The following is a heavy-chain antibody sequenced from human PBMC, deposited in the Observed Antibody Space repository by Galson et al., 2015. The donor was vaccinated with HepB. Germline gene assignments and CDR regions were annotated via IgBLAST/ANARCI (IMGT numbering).Heavy chain of an antibody. V-gene: IGHV1-2*06. Sequence: SVKVSCKASGYTFTGYYIHWVRQAPGQGLEWMGRINPNNGGTNYAQNFQGRVTMTRETSISTAYMELSRLTSDDTAVYYCARRDVSLGFDYWGQGTLVTVSS. CDR2: INPNNGGT. CDR1: GYTFTGYY. J-gene: IGHJ4*02. D-gene: IGHD3-16*01. CDR3: ARRDVSLGFDY.